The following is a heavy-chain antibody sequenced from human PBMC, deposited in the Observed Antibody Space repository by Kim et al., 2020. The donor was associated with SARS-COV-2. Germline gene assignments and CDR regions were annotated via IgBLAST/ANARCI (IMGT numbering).Heavy chain of an antibody. CDR3: ARTAGSSGYFSAFDI. CDR1: GGSISSYY. D-gene: IGHD3-22*01. CDR2: IYYSGST. Sequence: SETLSLTCTVSGGSISSYYWSWIRQPPGKGLEWIGYIYYSGSTNYNPSLKSRVTISVDTSKNQFSLKLSSVTAADTAVYYCARTAGSSGYFSAFDIWGQGTMVTVSS. J-gene: IGHJ3*02. V-gene: IGHV4-59*13.